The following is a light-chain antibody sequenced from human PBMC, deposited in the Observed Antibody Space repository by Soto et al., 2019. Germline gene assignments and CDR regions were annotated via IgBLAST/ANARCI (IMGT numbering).Light chain of an antibody. CDR1: QSVSSSY. CDR2: AAS. J-gene: IGKJ2*01. Sequence: EIVLTQSPGTLSLSPGERATLSCRASQSVSSSYLAWYQQKPGQAPRILIYAASSRATDIPDRFSGSGSGTDFTLTISRLEPEDFAAYKWQQYVRSSWVGQGTKLEIK. V-gene: IGKV3-20*01. CDR3: QQYVRSSW.